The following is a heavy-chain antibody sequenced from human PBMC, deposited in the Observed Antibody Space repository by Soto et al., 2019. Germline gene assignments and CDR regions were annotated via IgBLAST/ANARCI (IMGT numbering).Heavy chain of an antibody. V-gene: IGHV4-39*01. D-gene: IGHD6-6*01. CDR3: ARPYSSSPRDRYYYYYYMDV. Sequence: SETLSLTCTVSGGSISSSSYYWGWIRQPPGKGLEWIGSIYYSGSTYYNPSLKSRVTISVDTSKNQFSLKLSSVTAADTAVYYCARPYSSSPRDRYYYYYYMDVWAKGTTLTVSS. CDR2: IYYSGST. CDR1: GGSISSSSYY. J-gene: IGHJ6*03.